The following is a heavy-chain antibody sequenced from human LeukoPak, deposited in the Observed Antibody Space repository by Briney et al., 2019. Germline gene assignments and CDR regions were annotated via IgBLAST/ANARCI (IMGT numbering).Heavy chain of an antibody. CDR1: GFTFSTYL. Sequence: GGSLRLSCAASGFTFSTYLMHWVRQAPGKGLVWVSRIHGDGISTTYADSVKGRFTISRDNAKNTLYLQMHSLRAEDMALYYCAKGSSAWNEVFHFDYWGQGTLVTVSS. CDR2: IHGDGIST. CDR3: AKGSSAWNEVFHFDY. D-gene: IGHD6-19*01. V-gene: IGHV3-74*01. J-gene: IGHJ4*02.